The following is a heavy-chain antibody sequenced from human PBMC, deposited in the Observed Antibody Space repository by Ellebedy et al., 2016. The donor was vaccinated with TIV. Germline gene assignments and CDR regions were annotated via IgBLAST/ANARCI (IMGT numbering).Heavy chain of an antibody. D-gene: IGHD1-26*01. CDR1: GSPFSSSA. J-gene: IGHJ4*02. Sequence: GESLKISXAGSGSPFSSSAVTWVRQAPGKGLEWVSAISGSGGNTYYAGSVRGRFTISRDNSKNTVSLQMDSLRAEDTAVYYCAKVESGSYQSPFDYWGQGTLVTVSS. CDR2: ISGSGGNT. CDR3: AKVESGSYQSPFDY. V-gene: IGHV3-23*01.